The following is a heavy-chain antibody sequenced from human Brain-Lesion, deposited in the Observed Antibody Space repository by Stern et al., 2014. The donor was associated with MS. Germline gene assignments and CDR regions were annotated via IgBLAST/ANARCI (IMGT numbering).Heavy chain of an antibody. V-gene: IGHV3-30*18. CDR3: AKDRQYLTYFFDH. CDR2: VSYYGSNK. J-gene: IGHJ5*02. CDR1: GFTFGSCA. Sequence: VQLVESGGGVVQPGRPLRLSCVASGFTFGSCAMHWVRQAPGKGPERVAGVSYYGSNKYYADSVKGRFTISRDNSQNTLYIQMSSLRPEDTAVYYCAKDRQYLTYFFDHWGQGSLVTVSS. D-gene: IGHD2/OR15-2a*01.